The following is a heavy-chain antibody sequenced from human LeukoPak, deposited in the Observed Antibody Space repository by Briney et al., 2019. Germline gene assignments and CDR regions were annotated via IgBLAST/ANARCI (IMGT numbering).Heavy chain of an antibody. CDR1: GFTFSGSA. CDR2: IRSTANSYAT. D-gene: IGHD2-2*01. V-gene: IGHV3-73*01. CDR3: TRLGYCSSTSCYEGDY. J-gene: IGHJ4*02. Sequence: PGGSLRLSCAASGFTFSGSAMHWVRQASGKGLEWVGRIRSTANSYATAYAASVKGRFTISRDDSKNTAYLQMNSLKTEDTAVYYCTRLGYCSSTSCYEGDYWGQGTLVTVSS.